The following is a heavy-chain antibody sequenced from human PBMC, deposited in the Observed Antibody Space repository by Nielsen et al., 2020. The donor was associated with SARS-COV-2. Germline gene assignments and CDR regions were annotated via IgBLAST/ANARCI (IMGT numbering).Heavy chain of an antibody. CDR2: IIPILGIA. Sequence: WVRQAPGQGLEWMGRIIPILGIANYAQKFQGRVTITAGKSTSTAYMELSSLRSEDTAVYYCARASSSSWQYYYYYYGMDVWGQGTTVTVSS. D-gene: IGHD6-13*01. J-gene: IGHJ6*02. V-gene: IGHV1-69*02. CDR3: ARASSSSWQYYYYYYGMDV.